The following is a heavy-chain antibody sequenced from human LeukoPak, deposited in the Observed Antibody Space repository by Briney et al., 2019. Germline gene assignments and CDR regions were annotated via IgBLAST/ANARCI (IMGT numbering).Heavy chain of an antibody. CDR2: ISSSGSTI. V-gene: IGHV3-11*04. J-gene: IGHJ4*02. Sequence: GGSLRLSCAASGFTFSDYYMSWIRQAPGKGLEWVSYISSSGSTIYYADSVKGRFTISRDNAKNSLYLQMNSLRAEDTAVYYCAKDMGEDLLWFGEGGFFDYWGQGTLVTVSS. D-gene: IGHD3-10*01. CDR1: GFTFSDYY. CDR3: AKDMGEDLLWFGEGGFFDY.